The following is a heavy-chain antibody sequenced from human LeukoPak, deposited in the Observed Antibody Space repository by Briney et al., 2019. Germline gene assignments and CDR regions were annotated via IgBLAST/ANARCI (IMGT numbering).Heavy chain of an antibody. D-gene: IGHD3-9*01. CDR1: GYTFTSYG. CDR3: LRDILTGYYTNYYYYYGMDV. Sequence: GASVKVSCKASGYTFTSYGISWVRQAPGQGLEWMGWISAYNGNTNYAQKLQGRVTMTTDTSTSTAYMELRSLRSDDTAVYYCLRDILTGYYTNYYYYYGMDVWGQGTTVTVSS. CDR2: ISAYNGNT. J-gene: IGHJ6*02. V-gene: IGHV1-18*01.